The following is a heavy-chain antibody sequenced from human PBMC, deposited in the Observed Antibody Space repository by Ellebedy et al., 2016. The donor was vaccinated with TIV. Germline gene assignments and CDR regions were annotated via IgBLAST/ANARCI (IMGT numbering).Heavy chain of an antibody. V-gene: IGHV3-48*04. D-gene: IGHD5-18*01. CDR3: ARDTAMNY. CDR2: ISSSSSTI. Sequence: GESLKISCAASGFTFSSYSMNWVRQAPGKGLEWVSYISSSSSTIYYADSVKGRFTISRDNAKNSLYLQMDSLRAEDTAVFYCARDTAMNYWGLGTLVTVSS. J-gene: IGHJ4*02. CDR1: GFTFSSYS.